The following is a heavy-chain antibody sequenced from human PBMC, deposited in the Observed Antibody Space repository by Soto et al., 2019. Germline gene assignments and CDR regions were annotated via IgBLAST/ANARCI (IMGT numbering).Heavy chain of an antibody. J-gene: IGHJ4*02. CDR1: GFSLSTSGVG. Sequence: QITLKESGPTLVKPTQTLTLTCTFSGFSLSTSGVGVGWIRQPPGKALEWLALIYWDDDKRYSPSLKSSLTITKDTSKTHVVITMTNMDPVDTATYYWAHSLLYYYYSKGYLLDYWGQGTLVTVSS. V-gene: IGHV2-5*02. CDR3: AHSLLYYYYSKGYLLDY. D-gene: IGHD3-22*01. CDR2: IYWDDDK.